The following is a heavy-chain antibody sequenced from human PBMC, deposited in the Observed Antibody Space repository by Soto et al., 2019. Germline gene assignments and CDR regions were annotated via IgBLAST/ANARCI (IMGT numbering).Heavy chain of an antibody. CDR1: GGTFSSHT. CDR3: ALKGSYGTNLDF. D-gene: IGHD5-18*01. V-gene: IGHV1-69*02. CDR2: IIAILGIT. J-gene: IGHJ4*02. Sequence: QVQLVQSGAEVKKPGSSVKVSCKASGGTFSSHTISWVRQAPGQGLEWMGRIIAILGITNYAQKFQGRVTITADKSTSTAYMELSSLRSEDTAVYCCALKGSYGTNLDFWGQGTLVTVSS.